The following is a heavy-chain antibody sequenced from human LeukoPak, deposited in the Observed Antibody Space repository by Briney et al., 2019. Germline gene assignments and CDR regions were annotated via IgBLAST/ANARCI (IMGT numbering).Heavy chain of an antibody. D-gene: IGHD2-2*02. CDR3: AKDVGYCSSTTCYKPFDY. CDR1: GFTFSNYA. J-gene: IGHJ4*02. V-gene: IGHV3-23*01. CDR2: FSGSGGST. Sequence: GGSLRLSCAACGFTFSNYAMSWVRQAPGKGLEWVSAFSGSGGSTYYADSVKGRFTISRDNSKNTLYLQMNSLRAEDTAVYYCAKDVGYCSSTTCYKPFDYWGQGTLVTVSS.